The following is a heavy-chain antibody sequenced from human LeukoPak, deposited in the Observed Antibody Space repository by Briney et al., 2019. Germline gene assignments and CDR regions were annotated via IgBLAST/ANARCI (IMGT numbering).Heavy chain of an antibody. CDR1: GCSLISYSFY. D-gene: IGHD6-6*01. V-gene: IGHV4-39*01. Sequence: PSDTLPVTCTVSGCSLISYSFYWVGMRQSPGKGLEWIGNIYYSGNTYYNPSLKSRVTISVDTSKNQFSLQLTSVTAADTAMYYCARADSSSSLVLGSYYGMDVWGQGTTVTVSS. CDR2: IYYSGNT. CDR3: ARADSSSSLVLGSYYGMDV. J-gene: IGHJ6*02.